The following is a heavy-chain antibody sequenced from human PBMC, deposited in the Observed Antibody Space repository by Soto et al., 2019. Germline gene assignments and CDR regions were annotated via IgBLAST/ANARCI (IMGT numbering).Heavy chain of an antibody. CDR3: ARDNRIAARAGGMDV. D-gene: IGHD6-13*01. Sequence: ASVKVSCKASGYTFTSYYMHWVRQAPGQGLEWMGIINPSGGSTSYAQKFQGRVTMTRDTSTSTVYMELSSLRSEDTAVYYCARDNRIAARAGGMDVWGQGTTVTVS. V-gene: IGHV1-46*01. CDR2: INPSGGST. CDR1: GYTFTSYY. J-gene: IGHJ6*02.